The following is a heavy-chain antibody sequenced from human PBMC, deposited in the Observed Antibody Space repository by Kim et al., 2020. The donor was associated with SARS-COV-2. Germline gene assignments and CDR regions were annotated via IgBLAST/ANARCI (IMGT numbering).Heavy chain of an antibody. Sequence: ASVKVSCKASGYTFTGYYMHWVRQAPGQGLEWMGWINPNSGGTNYAQKFQGRVTMTRDTSISTAYMELSRLRSDDTAVYYCARGYYDFWSGYYGVFDYWGQGTLVTVSS. CDR3: ARGYYDFWSGYYGVFDY. V-gene: IGHV1-2*02. J-gene: IGHJ4*02. CDR2: INPNSGGT. CDR1: GYTFTGYY. D-gene: IGHD3-3*01.